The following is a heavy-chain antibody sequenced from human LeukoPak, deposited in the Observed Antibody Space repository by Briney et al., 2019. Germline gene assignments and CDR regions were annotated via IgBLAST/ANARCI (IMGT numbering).Heavy chain of an antibody. CDR2: INHSGST. CDR3: ARGLELRSYYYYYMDV. V-gene: IGHV4-34*01. CDR1: GGSFSGYY. D-gene: IGHD1-7*01. J-gene: IGHJ6*03. Sequence: KPSETLSLTCAVYGGSFSGYYWSWIRQPPGKGLEWIGEINHSGSTNYNPSLKSRVTISVDTSKNQFSLKPSSVTAADTAVYYCARGLELRSYYYYYMDVWGKGTTVTVSS.